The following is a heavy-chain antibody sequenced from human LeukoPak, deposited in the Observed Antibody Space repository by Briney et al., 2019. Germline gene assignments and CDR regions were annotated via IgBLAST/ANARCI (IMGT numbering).Heavy chain of an antibody. Sequence: GGSLRLSCTAPGFTFSNYWMSWVRLAPGKGLEWVASIKEDGSDKYYVDSVKGRFTISRDNAKNSLYLQMNGLRAEDTAVYYCARDTYRFYDYWGQGTLVTVSS. CDR3: ARDTYRFYDY. CDR2: IKEDGSDK. CDR1: GFTFSNYW. V-gene: IGHV3-7*01. J-gene: IGHJ4*02.